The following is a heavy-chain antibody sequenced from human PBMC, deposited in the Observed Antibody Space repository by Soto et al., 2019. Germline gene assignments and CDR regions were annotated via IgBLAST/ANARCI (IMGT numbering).Heavy chain of an antibody. D-gene: IGHD6-13*01. CDR1: GFTFSSYG. CDR2: IWFDGSNK. V-gene: IGHV3-33*01. Sequence: QVHLVESGGGVVQPGRSLRLSCAASGFTFSSYGMHWVRQAPGKGLEWVAVIWFDGSNKYYADSVKGRFTISRDNSKNTVYLQMNSLRAEDTGVYCCARGVGACDRRTRGCSNSWYTTRDYWGQGNLVTVSS. CDR3: ARGVGACDRRTRGCSNSWYTTRDY. J-gene: IGHJ4*02.